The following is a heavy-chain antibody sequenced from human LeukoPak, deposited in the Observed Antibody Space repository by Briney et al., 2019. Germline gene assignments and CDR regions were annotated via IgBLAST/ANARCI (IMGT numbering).Heavy chain of an antibody. D-gene: IGHD3-10*01. V-gene: IGHV3-30*04. CDR1: GFTFSSYA. CDR2: ISYDGSNK. J-gene: IGHJ4*02. CDR3: AREEYYYGSGVYYFDY. Sequence: AGGSLRLSCAASGFTFSSYAMHWVRQAPGKGLEWVAVISYDGSNKYYADSVKGRFTISRDNSKNTLYLQMNSLRAEDTAVYYCAREEYYYGSGVYYFDYWGQGTLVTVSS.